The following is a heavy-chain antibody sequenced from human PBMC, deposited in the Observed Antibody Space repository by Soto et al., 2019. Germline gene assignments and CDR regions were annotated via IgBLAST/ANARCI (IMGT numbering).Heavy chain of an antibody. D-gene: IGHD6-13*01. CDR2: INHSGST. CDR1: GGSFSGYY. V-gene: IGHV4-34*01. Sequence: SETLSLTCAVYGGSFSGYYWSWIRQPPGKGLEWIGEINHSGSTNYNPSLKSRVTISVDTSKNQFSLKLSSVTAADTAVYYCASKGGSWRDDYYYYYMDVWGKGTTVTVSS. J-gene: IGHJ6*03. CDR3: ASKGGSWRDDYYYYYMDV.